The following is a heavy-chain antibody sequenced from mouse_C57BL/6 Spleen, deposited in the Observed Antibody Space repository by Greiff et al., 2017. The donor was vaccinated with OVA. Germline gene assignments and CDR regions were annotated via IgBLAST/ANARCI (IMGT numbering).Heavy chain of an antibody. D-gene: IGHD3-2*02. V-gene: IGHV1-54*01. CDR3: ERNEAQAFAY. CDR2: LHPIRGGT. CDR1: GYAFTNYL. J-gene: IGHJ3*01. Sequence: VKLLESGAELVRPGTSVKVSCKASGYAFTNYLIEWVAARPEHFLEWRGVLHPIRGGTNYNEKFKGKATLTADKSSSTAYMQLSSLTSEDSAVYFCERNEAQAFAYWGQGTLVTVSA.